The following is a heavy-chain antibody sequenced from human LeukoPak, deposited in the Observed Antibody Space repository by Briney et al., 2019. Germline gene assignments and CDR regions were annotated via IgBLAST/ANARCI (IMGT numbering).Heavy chain of an antibody. Sequence: SETLSLTCSVSGGSMSSYYWSWIRQPPGKGLEWIGYIYYTGSTNYNPSLKSRVSISVDTSKKQFSLKLNSVPAADTAVYYCARGWEGGNYYMDYWGQGTLVTVSS. J-gene: IGHJ4*02. D-gene: IGHD4-23*01. CDR2: IYYTGST. V-gene: IGHV4-59*01. CDR3: ARGWEGGNYYMDY. CDR1: GGSMSSYY.